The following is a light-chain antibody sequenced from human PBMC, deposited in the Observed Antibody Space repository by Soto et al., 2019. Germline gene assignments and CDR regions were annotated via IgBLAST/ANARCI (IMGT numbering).Light chain of an antibody. CDR2: DVN. Sequence: QSALTQPASVSGSPGQSITISCTGTSSNVGSYKLFSWYQQHPGKAPNLMIFDVNKRPSGVSNRFSGTNSGNTASLTISVLNVEDAADYYCSSYGGSPAYVFGTGTKVTVL. J-gene: IGLJ1*01. V-gene: IGLV2-23*02. CDR3: SSYGGSPAYV. CDR1: SSNVGSYKL.